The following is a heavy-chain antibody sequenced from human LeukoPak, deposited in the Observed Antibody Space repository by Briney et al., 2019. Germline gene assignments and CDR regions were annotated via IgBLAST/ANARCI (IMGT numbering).Heavy chain of an antibody. J-gene: IGHJ4*02. CDR2: IYTSGST. CDR1: GVSISSGNYY. Sequence: PSETLSLTCTVSGVSISSGNYYWSWIRQPAGKGLEWIGRIYTSGSTNFHPSLKSRVTISVDTSKNQFSLKLSSVTAADTAVYYCGRGLYYYASGSYNFDYWGQGTLVTVSS. CDR3: GRGLYYYASGSYNFDY. D-gene: IGHD3-10*01. V-gene: IGHV4-61*02.